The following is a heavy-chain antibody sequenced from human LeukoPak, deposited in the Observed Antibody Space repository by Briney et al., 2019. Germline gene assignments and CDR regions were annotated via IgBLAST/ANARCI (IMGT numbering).Heavy chain of an antibody. V-gene: IGHV3-15*01. Sequence: PGGSLRLSCAASGFTFSNYWMSWVRQAPGKGLEWVARIKSKTDGGTTDYSEPVKGRFTISRDGSKNTLYLQMNSLKTEDTAVYYCAKEVRESAWFYFDYWGQGTLATVSS. D-gene: IGHD3-10*01. CDR3: AKEVRESAWFYFDY. J-gene: IGHJ4*02. CDR2: IKSKTDGGTT. CDR1: GFTFSNYW.